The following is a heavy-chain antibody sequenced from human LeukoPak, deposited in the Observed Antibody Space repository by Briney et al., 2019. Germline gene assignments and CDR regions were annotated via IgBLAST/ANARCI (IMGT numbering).Heavy chain of an antibody. CDR3: ARDPGRWLQFRFFDY. CDR1: GFTFSDYY. CDR2: ISSSGSTM. Sequence: GGSLRLSCAASGFTFSDYYMSWIRQAPGKGLEWVSYISSSGSTMYYADSVKGRFTISRDNAKNSLYLQMNSLRAEDTAVYYCARDPGRWLQFRFFDYWGQGTLVTVSS. J-gene: IGHJ4*02. D-gene: IGHD5-24*01. V-gene: IGHV3-11*01.